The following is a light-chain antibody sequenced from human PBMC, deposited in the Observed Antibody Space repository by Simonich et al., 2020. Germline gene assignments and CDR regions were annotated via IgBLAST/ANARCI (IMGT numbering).Light chain of an antibody. CDR2: WAS. J-gene: IGKJ1*01. CDR3: QQYYSTPRT. CDR1: QSGLYSTNNKNY. Sequence: DIVMTQSPDSLAVSLGERAPINCKSSQSGLYSTNNKNYLAWYQQKPGQPPKLLIYWASTREAGVPDRFSGSGSGTDFTLTISRLQAEDVAVYYCQQYYSTPRTFGQGTKVEIK. V-gene: IGKV4-1*01.